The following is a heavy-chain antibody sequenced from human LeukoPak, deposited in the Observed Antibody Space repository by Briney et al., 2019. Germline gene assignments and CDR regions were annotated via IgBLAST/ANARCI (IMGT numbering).Heavy chain of an antibody. CDR1: GDSVSSDIAA. CDR2: AYYRSKWYI. J-gene: IGHJ4*02. V-gene: IGHV6-1*01. Sequence: SQTLSLTCAISGDSVSSDIAAWNWVRQSPSRGLEWLGRAYYRSKWYIDYAVSLKSRMIINPDTSKNQFSLQLNSVTPEDTAVYYCARDHDYGDYGGYWGQGTLVTVSS. D-gene: IGHD4-17*01. CDR3: ARDHDYGDYGGY.